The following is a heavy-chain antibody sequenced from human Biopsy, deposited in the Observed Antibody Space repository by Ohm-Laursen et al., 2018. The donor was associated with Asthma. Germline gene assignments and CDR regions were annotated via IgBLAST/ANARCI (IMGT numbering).Heavy chain of an antibody. Sequence: SLRLSCTASGFMFDNYTMHWVRQAPGKGLEWVTIISYDGRNTYYADSVEGRFTISRDNSRNTLFLQMSSLRPEDTAVYYCARGGLHYYEYYGMDVWGQGTTVTVSS. J-gene: IGHJ6*02. CDR1: GFMFDNYT. V-gene: IGHV3-30*04. CDR2: ISYDGRNT. CDR3: ARGGLHYYEYYGMDV. D-gene: IGHD2-21*02.